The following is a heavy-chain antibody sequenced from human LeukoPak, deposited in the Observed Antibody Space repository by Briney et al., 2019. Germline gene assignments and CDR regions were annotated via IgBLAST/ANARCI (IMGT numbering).Heavy chain of an antibody. CDR2: ISFHNGNT. CDR3: ARDVTSLYDSSGQGAFDI. Sequence: VKVSCKSSGYTLTSYGISWVGQAPGQGREGLGWISFHNGNTNLAQMLQGSVTMTTDTSTSTAYMEQMSLISDDTAVYYCARDVTSLYDSSGQGAFDIWGQGTMVTVSS. J-gene: IGHJ3*02. CDR1: GYTLTSYG. V-gene: IGHV1-18*01. D-gene: IGHD3-22*01.